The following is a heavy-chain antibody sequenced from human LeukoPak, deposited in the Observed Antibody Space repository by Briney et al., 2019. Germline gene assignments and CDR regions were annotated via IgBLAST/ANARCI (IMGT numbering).Heavy chain of an antibody. D-gene: IGHD3-16*01. V-gene: IGHV4-59*01. CDR3: ARVDEGGYYYYGMDV. J-gene: IGHJ6*02. CDR2: IYSSGST. Sequence: PSETLSLTCTVSAVSISSYYWSWIRQPPGKGLEWIGYIYSSGSTNYNPSLKSRVTISVDTSKNQFSLKLSSVTAADTAVYYCARVDEGGYYYYGMDVRGQGTTVTVSS. CDR1: AVSISSYY.